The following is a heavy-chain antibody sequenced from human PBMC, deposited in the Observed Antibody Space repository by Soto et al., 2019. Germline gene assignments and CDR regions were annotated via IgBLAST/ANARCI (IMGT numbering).Heavy chain of an antibody. CDR2: IWHDGNNK. CDR1: GFTFSNYG. V-gene: IGHV3-33*01. Sequence: QVQLVESGGGVVQPGRSLRLSCAASGFTFSNYGMHWVRQAPGKGLEWVAIIWHDGNNKYYADSVRGRFIISRDNSKNRMYLQMQSLRAEDTAVSYCASALVGASDSYGLDVWGQGTPVTVSS. CDR3: ASALVGASDSYGLDV. J-gene: IGHJ6*02. D-gene: IGHD1-26*01.